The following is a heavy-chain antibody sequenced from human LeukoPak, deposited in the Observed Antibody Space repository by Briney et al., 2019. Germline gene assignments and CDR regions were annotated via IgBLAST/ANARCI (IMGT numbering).Heavy chain of an antibody. CDR2: ISGSGGST. D-gene: IGHD2-2*01. V-gene: IGHV3-23*01. J-gene: IGHJ4*02. CDR3: ASHIVVVPAAMS. CDR1: GFTFSSYA. Sequence: SGGSLRLSCAASGFTFSSYAMSWVRQAPGKGLEWVSAISGSGGSTYYADSVKGRFTISRDNSKNTLYLQMNSLRAEDTAVYYCASHIVVVPAAMSWGQGTLVTVSS.